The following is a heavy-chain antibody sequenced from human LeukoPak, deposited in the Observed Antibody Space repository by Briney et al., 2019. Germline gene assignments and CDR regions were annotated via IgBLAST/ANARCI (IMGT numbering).Heavy chain of an antibody. V-gene: IGHV3-48*03. J-gene: IGHJ4*02. CDR2: ISSSGSYT. Sequence: PGGSLRPSCAASGLTFSSYEMNWVRQAPGKGLEWVSYISSSGSYTNYADSVKGRFTISRDNAKNSLYLQMNSLRAEDTAVYFCARGSGYYDRVLDYWGQGTLVTVSS. CDR1: GLTFSSYE. CDR3: ARGSGYYDRVLDY. D-gene: IGHD3-22*01.